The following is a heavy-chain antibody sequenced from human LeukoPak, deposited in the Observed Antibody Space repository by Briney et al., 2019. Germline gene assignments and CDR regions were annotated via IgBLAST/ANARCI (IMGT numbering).Heavy chain of an antibody. CDR1: GYSISSGYY. V-gene: IGHV4-61*01. CDR2: IYYSGST. D-gene: IGHD3-10*01. J-gene: IGHJ5*02. CDR3: ARSPSGAGEFDP. Sequence: SETLSLTCIVSGYSISSGYYWGWIRQPPGKGLEWIGYIYYSGSTNYNPSLKSRVTISVDTSKNQFSLKLSSVTAADTAVYYCARSPSGAGEFDPWGQGTLVTVSS.